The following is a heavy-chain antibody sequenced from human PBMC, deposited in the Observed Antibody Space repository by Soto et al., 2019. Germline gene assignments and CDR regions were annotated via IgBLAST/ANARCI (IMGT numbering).Heavy chain of an antibody. V-gene: IGHV1-18*01. CDR3: ARESSSSCHDY. Sequence: ASVKVSCQSSGYTFTSYGISWVGQAPGQGLEWMGWISAYNGNTNYAQKLQGRVTMTTDTSTSTAYMELRSLRSDDTAVYYCARESSSSCHDYWGQGTLVTVSS. D-gene: IGHD6-13*01. J-gene: IGHJ4*02. CDR1: GYTFTSYG. CDR2: ISAYNGNT.